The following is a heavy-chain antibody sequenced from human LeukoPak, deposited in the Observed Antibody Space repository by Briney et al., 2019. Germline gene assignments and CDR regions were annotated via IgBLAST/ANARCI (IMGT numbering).Heavy chain of an antibody. CDR1: GGSFGSYY. CDR3: ARASTIVVVTRVFDY. J-gene: IGHJ4*02. CDR2: IYTSGST. Sequence: PSETLSLTCTVSGGSFGSYYWSWIRQPAGKGLEWIGRIYTSGSTNYNPSLKSRVDMSVDKSKNQISLKLTSVTAADTAVYYCARASTIVVVTRVFDYWGQGTLVTVSS. V-gene: IGHV4-4*07. D-gene: IGHD3-22*01.